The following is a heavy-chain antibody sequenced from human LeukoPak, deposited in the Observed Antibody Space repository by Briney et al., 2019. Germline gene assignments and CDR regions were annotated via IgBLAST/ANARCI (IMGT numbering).Heavy chain of an antibody. CDR2: ISHSGST. J-gene: IGHJ4*02. CDR3: ARLVPAAILDY. D-gene: IGHD2-2*02. CDR1: GYSISSGYY. V-gene: IGHV4-38-2*01. Sequence: SETLSLTCAVSGYSISSGYYWGWIRPPPGKGLEWIGRISHSGSTYYNPSPKSRVTISVDTSKNQFSLKLSSVTAADTAVYYCARLVPAAILDYWGQGTLVTVSS.